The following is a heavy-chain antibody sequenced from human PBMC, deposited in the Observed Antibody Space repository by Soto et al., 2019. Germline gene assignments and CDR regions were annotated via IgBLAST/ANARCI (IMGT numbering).Heavy chain of an antibody. J-gene: IGHJ4*02. CDR2: ISYDGSNK. Sequence: GGSLRLSCAASGFTFSSYGMHWVRQAPGKGLEWVAVISYDGSNKYYADSVKGRFTISRDNSKNTLYLQMNSLRSEDTAVYYCAGRIHPTTPYYFDYWGQGTLVTVSS. D-gene: IGHD5-18*01. CDR3: AGRIHPTTPYYFDY. V-gene: IGHV3-30*03. CDR1: GFTFSSYG.